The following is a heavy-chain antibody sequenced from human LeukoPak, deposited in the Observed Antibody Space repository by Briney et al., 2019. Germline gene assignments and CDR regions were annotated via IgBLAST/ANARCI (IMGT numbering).Heavy chain of an antibody. Sequence: GGSLRLSCAASGFTFSTYGMSWVRQAPGKGLEWVSAITGSGGSTYYADSVKGRFTISRDNSKNTLYLQINSLRVEDTAVYYCARSPGSGYEEHFDYWAREPWSPSPQ. CDR2: ITGSGGST. CDR3: ARSPGSGYEEHFDY. D-gene: IGHD5-12*01. J-gene: IGHJ4*02. CDR1: GFTFSTYG. V-gene: IGHV3-23*01.